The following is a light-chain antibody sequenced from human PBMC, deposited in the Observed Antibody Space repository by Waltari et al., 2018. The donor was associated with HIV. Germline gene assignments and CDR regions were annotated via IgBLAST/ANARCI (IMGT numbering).Light chain of an antibody. CDR2: AAS. J-gene: IGKJ2*01. Sequence: DIQMPQSPSSMSASVGARVTITCRASQFISTSLAWYQQRPSRAPKLLIFAASRLQSGVPSRFSGGGSGTQFTRTINRLQPEDLATYYCHQAFSFPHTFGQGT. CDR1: QFISTS. CDR3: HQAFSFPHT. V-gene: IGKV1-12*01.